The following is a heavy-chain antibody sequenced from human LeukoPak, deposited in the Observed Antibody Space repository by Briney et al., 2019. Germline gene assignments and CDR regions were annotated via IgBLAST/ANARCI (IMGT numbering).Heavy chain of an antibody. Sequence: PGGSLRLSCAASGFTFSSYAMSWVRQAPGKGLEWVSAISGSGGSTYYADSAKGWFTISRDNSKNTLYLQMNSLRAEDTAVYYCAKARWDYDSSGYYDYFDYWGQGTLVTVSS. V-gene: IGHV3-23*01. D-gene: IGHD3-22*01. CDR3: AKARWDYDSSGYYDYFDY. CDR2: ISGSGGST. CDR1: GFTFSSYA. J-gene: IGHJ4*02.